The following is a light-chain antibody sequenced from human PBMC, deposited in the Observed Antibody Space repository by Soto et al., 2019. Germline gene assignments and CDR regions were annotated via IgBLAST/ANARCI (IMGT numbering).Light chain of an antibody. Sequence: QSVLTQPPSASGTPGQRVTMSCSGSTSNIAINDVFWYQQLPGAAPKLLFYRNNRRPSGVPDRFSASKSDTSASLAISGLRSDDEGDYYCATWDNKLSGRVFGGGTKLTVL. V-gene: IGLV1-47*01. CDR1: TSNIAIND. CDR2: RNN. J-gene: IGLJ3*02. CDR3: ATWDNKLSGRV.